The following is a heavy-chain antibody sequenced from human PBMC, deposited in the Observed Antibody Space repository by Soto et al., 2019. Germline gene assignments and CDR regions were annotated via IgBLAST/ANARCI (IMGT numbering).Heavy chain of an antibody. CDR3: ARRANCGADCYSVYFDY. CDR1: GGSVSSGDYY. V-gene: IGHV4-30-4*01. D-gene: IGHD2-21*02. J-gene: IGHJ4*02. CDR2: ISYSGST. Sequence: PSETLSLTCAVSGGSVSSGDYYWIWVRQPPGKGLEWIGYISYSGSTSYNPSLKSRLIMSVDTSKNQFSLKLSSVTAADTAIYYCARRANCGADCYSVYFDYWGQGSLVAVSS.